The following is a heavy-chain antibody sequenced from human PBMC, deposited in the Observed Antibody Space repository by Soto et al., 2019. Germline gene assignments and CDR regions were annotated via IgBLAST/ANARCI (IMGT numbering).Heavy chain of an antibody. V-gene: IGHV4-59*01. J-gene: IGHJ6*02. Sequence: QVKLQESGPGLVKPSETLSLTCTVSGGSISTGYWSWIRQPPGKRLAYIGFIYYGGSTNYNPSLQSRLTIPPDTSRNRFSLKLSSVATADTAFYYCARGERFLRRYDMEVWGRGTTVTVS. CDR3: ARGERFLRRYDMEV. CDR2: IYYGGST. CDR1: GGSISTGY. D-gene: IGHD1-26*01.